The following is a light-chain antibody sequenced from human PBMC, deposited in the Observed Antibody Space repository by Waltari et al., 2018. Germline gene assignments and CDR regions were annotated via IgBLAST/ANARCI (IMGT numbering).Light chain of an antibody. V-gene: IGKV3-11*01. CDR2: DGS. CDR1: QSVSGY. CDR3: QHRNHWPPLFT. J-gene: IGKJ3*01. Sequence: VLTQSPATLSLSPGERATLSCRASQSVSGYFAWYQQKPGQAPRLLCYDGSNRATGIPPRFSGSGSGTDCTLTISSLEPEDFAVYYCQHRNHWPPLFTFGPGTKVVF.